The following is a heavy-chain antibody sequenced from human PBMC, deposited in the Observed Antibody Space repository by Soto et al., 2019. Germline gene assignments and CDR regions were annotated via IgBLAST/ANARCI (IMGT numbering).Heavy chain of an antibody. D-gene: IGHD6-13*01. CDR1: GGSISSSSYY. CDR3: ARHKYSSSWSDYYYGMDV. V-gene: IGHV4-39*01. Sequence: SETLSLTCTVSGGSISSSSYYWGWIRQPPGKGLEWIGSIYYSGSTYYNPSLKSRVTISVDTSKNQFSLKLSSVTAADTAVYYCARHKYSSSWSDYYYGMDVWGQGTTVT. CDR2: IYYSGST. J-gene: IGHJ6*02.